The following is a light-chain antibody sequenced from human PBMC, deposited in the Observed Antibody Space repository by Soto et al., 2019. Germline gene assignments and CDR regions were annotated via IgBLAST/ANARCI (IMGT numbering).Light chain of an antibody. CDR2: DAS. CDR3: QQRSNWPPA. J-gene: IGKJ4*01. Sequence: EIVLTQSPATLSLSPGERATLSCMASQSVSSDLAWYQQKPGQAPRLLIYDASNRATGIPARFSGSGSGTDLTLTISSLEPEDFAVYYCQQRSNWPPAFGGGTKVEIK. V-gene: IGKV3-11*01. CDR1: QSVSSD.